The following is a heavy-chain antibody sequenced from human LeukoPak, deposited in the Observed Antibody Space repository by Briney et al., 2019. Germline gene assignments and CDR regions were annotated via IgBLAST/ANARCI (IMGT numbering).Heavy chain of an antibody. CDR2: IYYSGST. V-gene: IGHV4-39*07. CDR1: GGSISSSSYY. J-gene: IGHJ3*02. CDR3: ARTVYSSGWHDAFDI. Sequence: SETLSLTCTVSGGSISSSSYYWGWLRQPPGKGLEWIGSIYYSGSTYYNPSLKSRVTISVDTSKNQFSLRLSSVTAADTAVYYCARTVYSSGWHDAFDIWGQGTMVTVSS. D-gene: IGHD6-19*01.